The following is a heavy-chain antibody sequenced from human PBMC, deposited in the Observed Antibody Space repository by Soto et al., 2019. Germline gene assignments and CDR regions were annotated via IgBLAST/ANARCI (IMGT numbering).Heavy chain of an antibody. CDR2: ISSNGGST. V-gene: IGHV3-64D*06. D-gene: IGHD6-19*01. J-gene: IGHJ4*02. CDR3: VKDLRIDLIAVAPG. Sequence: GGSLRLSCSASGFTFSSYAMHWVRQAPGKGLEYVSAISSNGGSTYYADSVKGRFTISRDNSKNTLYLQMSSLRAEDTAVYYCVKDLRIDLIAVAPGWGQGTRVTSPQ. CDR1: GFTFSSYA.